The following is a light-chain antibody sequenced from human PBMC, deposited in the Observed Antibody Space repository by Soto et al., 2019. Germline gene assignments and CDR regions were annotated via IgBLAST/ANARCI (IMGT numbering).Light chain of an antibody. CDR2: GAS. V-gene: IGKV3-15*01. CDR1: QSVRTK. J-gene: IGKJ5*01. CDR3: QQYNKWPIT. Sequence: IVMTQSPDTLYVYTEEGATLSCGASQSVRTKLAWYQQKPGQAPRLLIYGASTRAAGIPARFSGSGSGTEFTLTISSLQSEDFAVYFCQQYNKWPITFGQGTRLEIK.